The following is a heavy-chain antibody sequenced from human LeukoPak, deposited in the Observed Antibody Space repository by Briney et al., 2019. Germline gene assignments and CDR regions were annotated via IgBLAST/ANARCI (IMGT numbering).Heavy chain of an antibody. J-gene: IGHJ5*02. V-gene: IGHV3-30*18. CDR1: GFTFSSYG. CDR3: AKVHGDYVPGWFDP. CDR2: ISYDGSNK. Sequence: PGGSLRLSCAASGFTFSSYGMHWVRQAPGKGLEWVAVISYDGSNKYYADSVKGQFTISRDNSKNTLYLQMNSLRAEDTAVYYCAKVHGDYVPGWFDPWGQGTLVTVSS. D-gene: IGHD4-17*01.